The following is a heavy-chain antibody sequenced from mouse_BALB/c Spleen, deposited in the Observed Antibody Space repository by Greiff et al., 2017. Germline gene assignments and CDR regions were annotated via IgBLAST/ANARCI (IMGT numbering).Heavy chain of an antibody. CDR2: ISSGSSTI. CDR3: ARLGREGYYFDY. D-gene: IGHD4-1*01. J-gene: IGHJ2*01. CDR1: GFTFSSFG. Sequence: EVKLVESGGGLVQPGGSRKLSCAASGFTFSSFGMHWVRQAPEKGLEWVAYISSGSSTIYYADTVKGRFTISRDNPKNTLFLQMTSLRSEDTAMYYCARLGREGYYFDYWGQGTTLTVSS. V-gene: IGHV5-17*02.